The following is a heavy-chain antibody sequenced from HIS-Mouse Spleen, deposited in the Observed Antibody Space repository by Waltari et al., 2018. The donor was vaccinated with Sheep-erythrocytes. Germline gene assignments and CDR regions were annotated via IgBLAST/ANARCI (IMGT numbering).Heavy chain of an antibody. J-gene: IGHJ5*02. D-gene: IGHD6-13*01. CDR1: GFSLSTSGVG. CDR3: AHRQSAAAGTFNWFDP. Sequence: QITLKESGPTLVKPTQTLTLTCTFSGFSLSTSGVGVGWIRQPPGKALEWLALIYWNDDKRYSASLKSRLTSTKDTSKNQVVLTMTNMDPVDTATYYCAHRQSAAAGTFNWFDPWGQGTLVTVSS. CDR2: IYWNDDK. V-gene: IGHV2-5*01.